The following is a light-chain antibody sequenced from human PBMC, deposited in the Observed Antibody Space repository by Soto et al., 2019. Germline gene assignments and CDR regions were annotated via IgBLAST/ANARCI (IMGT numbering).Light chain of an antibody. J-gene: IGLJ3*02. Sequence: QSALTQPASVSGSPGLSITISCTGTSSDVGVYDYVSWYQHHPGKAPKLMIYDVSNRPSGVSNRFSGSKSAYTASLTISGLQAEDEADYYCCSYTSSSTPWVFGGGTKLTVL. CDR1: SSDVGVYDY. CDR2: DVS. CDR3: CSYTSSSTPWV. V-gene: IGLV2-14*03.